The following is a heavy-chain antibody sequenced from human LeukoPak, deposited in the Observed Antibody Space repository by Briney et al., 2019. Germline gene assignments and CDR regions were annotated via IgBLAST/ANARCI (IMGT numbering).Heavy chain of an antibody. J-gene: IGHJ4*02. CDR3: ARGYGVYEDYFDY. D-gene: IGHD4-17*01. CDR2: MNPNSGNT. V-gene: IGHV1-8*01. CDR1: GYTFTIYD. Sequence: GASVRVSCKASGYTFTIYDINGVRQATGQGGGWMGWMNPNSGNTGYAQTFQGRVTMTRNTSISPAYMELSSLRSEDTAAYSCARGYGVYEDYFDYWGQGTLVTVSS.